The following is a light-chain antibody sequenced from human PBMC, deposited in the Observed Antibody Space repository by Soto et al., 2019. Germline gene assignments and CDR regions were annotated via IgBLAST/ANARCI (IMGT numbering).Light chain of an antibody. V-gene: IGKV3-20*01. CDR3: QQYGYSPIT. CDR2: AAS. Sequence: EIGLTLSPCTLSLSPGARATLSCRASQSVSRNYVAWYQQKPGQAPRLLIYAASSRATGIPDRFSGSGSGTDFTLTIDGLEPEDFVVYYCQQYGYSPITFGQGTRLEI. CDR1: QSVSRNY. J-gene: IGKJ5*01.